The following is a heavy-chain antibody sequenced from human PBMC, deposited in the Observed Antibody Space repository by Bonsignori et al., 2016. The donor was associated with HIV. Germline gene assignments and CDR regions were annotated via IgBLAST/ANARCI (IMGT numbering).Heavy chain of an antibody. J-gene: IGHJ4*02. D-gene: IGHD3-9*01. CDR3: ARAILRYDWWYFDF. V-gene: IGHV4-39*01. CDR2: VHYTGNT. Sequence: QLQLQESGPGLVKPSETLPLTCIVSGGSISSSSYYWGWIRQPPGNGLEWIGSVHYTGNTYYSPSLESRVTISVDTSKNQISLKLNSVTAADTAVYYCARAILRYDWWYFDFWGQGVLVSVSS. CDR1: GGSISSSSYY.